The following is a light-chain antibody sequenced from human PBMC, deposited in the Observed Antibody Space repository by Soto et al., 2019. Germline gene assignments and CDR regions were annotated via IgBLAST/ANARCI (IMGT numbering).Light chain of an antibody. Sequence: EFVLTQSPGTLSLSPGERATLSCRASQTVRNNYLAWYQQKPGQAPRLLIYDASSRATGIPNRFSGGGSGTDFTLTISSLQSEDFAVYFCHQYNNWPRTFGQGTRLEIK. CDR2: DAS. V-gene: IGKV3D-20*02. CDR3: HQYNNWPRT. CDR1: QTVRNNY. J-gene: IGKJ5*01.